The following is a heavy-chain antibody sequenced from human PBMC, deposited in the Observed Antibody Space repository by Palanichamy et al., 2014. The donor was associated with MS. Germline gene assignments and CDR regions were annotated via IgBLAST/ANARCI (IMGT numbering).Heavy chain of an antibody. J-gene: IGHJ4*02. CDR2: IFYSGSP. D-gene: IGHD5-18*01. CDR1: GGSISSYY. V-gene: IGHV4-59*01. Sequence: QVQLQESGPGLVKPSETLSLTCTVSGGSISSYYWNWIRQPPRKGLEWIGYIFYSGSPNYNPSLKSRVTISVDTSKNQFSLKLTSVTAADTAVYYCARGGYSYGYPAYFDYWGQGTLVSVSS. CDR3: ARGGYSYGYPAYFDY.